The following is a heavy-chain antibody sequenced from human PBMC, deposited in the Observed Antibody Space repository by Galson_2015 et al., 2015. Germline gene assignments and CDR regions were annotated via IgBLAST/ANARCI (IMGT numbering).Heavy chain of an antibody. V-gene: IGHV3-64D*06. CDR3: VKEDSSSWSFDY. Sequence: SLRLSCAASGFTFSSYAMHWVRQAPGKGLEYVSAISSNGGSTYYADSVKGRFTISRDNSKNTLYLQMSSLRAEDTAVYYCVKEDSSSWSFDYWGQGTLVTVSS. J-gene: IGHJ4*02. D-gene: IGHD6-13*01. CDR1: GFTFSSYA. CDR2: ISSNGGST.